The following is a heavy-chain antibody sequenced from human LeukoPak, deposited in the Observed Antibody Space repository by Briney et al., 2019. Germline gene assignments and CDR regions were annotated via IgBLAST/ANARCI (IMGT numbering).Heavy chain of an antibody. CDR1: GGSVSNVCIY. V-gene: IGHV4-61*01. Sequence: PSDILSLTCTVSGGSVSNVCIYWSWLRQPPGKGLEWIGYIYHSGSTNYNPSLKSRVTISVDTSKNQFSLRLSSVTAADTAVYYCARFVDDYSNWFDSWGQGTLVTVSS. D-gene: IGHD4-11*01. CDR3: ARFVDDYSNWFDS. J-gene: IGHJ5*01. CDR2: IYHSGST.